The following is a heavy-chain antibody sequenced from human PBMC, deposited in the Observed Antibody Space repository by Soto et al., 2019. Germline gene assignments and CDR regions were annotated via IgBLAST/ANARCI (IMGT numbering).Heavy chain of an antibody. CDR2: IYSGGST. CDR1: GLTVSSNY. Sequence: GGSLRLSCAASGLTVSSNYMSWVRQAPGKGLEWVSVIYSGGSTYYADSVKGRFTISRDNSKNTLYLQMNSLRAEDTAVYYCARDSGYSSGWYQGVFDYWGQGTLVTVSS. J-gene: IGHJ4*02. V-gene: IGHV3-53*01. CDR3: ARDSGYSSGWYQGVFDY. D-gene: IGHD6-19*01.